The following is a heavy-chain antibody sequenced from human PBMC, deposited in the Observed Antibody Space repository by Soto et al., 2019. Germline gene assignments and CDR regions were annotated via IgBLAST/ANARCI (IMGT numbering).Heavy chain of an antibody. D-gene: IGHD3-22*01. J-gene: IGHJ5*02. CDR1: GFTFDHYN. V-gene: IGHV3-43*01. CDR3: VKETYYYDVSSYYPLGS. CDR2: ISRDGTNT. Sequence: GGSLRLSCAASGFTFDHYNMHWVRQAPGKGLEWVSLISRDGTNTNYAESVKGRFTISRDNSKNSLYLQMNSLRTEDTALYYCVKETYYYDVSSYYPLGSWGQGTLVTVSS.